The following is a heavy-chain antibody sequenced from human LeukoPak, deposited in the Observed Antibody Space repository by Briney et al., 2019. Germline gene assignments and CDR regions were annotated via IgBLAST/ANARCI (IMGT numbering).Heavy chain of an antibody. CDR2: IKADGSEK. D-gene: IGHD5-12*01. V-gene: IGHV3-7*01. CDR3: ARVGLRGISYHMDV. J-gene: IGHJ6*03. Sequence: GGSLRLSCAASRFSLSNYWMTWVRQAPGKGLERVATIKADGSEKYYVGSVKGRFTVSGDNSKNSLYLQMNSLRAEDTAVYYGARVGLRGISYHMDVWGNGTTVTVSS. CDR1: RFSLSNYW.